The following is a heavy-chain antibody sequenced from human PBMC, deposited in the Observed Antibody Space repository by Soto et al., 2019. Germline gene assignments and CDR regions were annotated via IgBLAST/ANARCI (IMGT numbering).Heavy chain of an antibody. CDR1: EFTFSSYW. V-gene: IGHV3-7*05. Sequence: EVQLVESGGGLVQPGGSLRLSCAASEFTFSSYWMNWVRQAPGKGLEWVANKKEDGSEKYYVDSVKGRFTISRDNAKNSLYLQMNSLRGEDTAVYYCARDLGAPGRGSAVGYYYHYGMDVWGQGTTVTVSS. CDR3: ARDLGAPGRGSAVGYYYHYGMDV. J-gene: IGHJ6*02. CDR2: KKEDGSEK. D-gene: IGHD2-2*01.